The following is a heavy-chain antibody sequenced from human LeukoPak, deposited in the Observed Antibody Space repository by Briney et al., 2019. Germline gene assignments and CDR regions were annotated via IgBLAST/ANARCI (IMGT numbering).Heavy chain of an antibody. CDR1: GGSISSYY. J-gene: IGHJ3*02. CDR2: IYYSGST. Sequence: SETLSLTCTVSGGSISSYYWSWIRQPPGKGLEWLGYIYYSGSTNYNPSLKSRVTISVDTSKNQFSLKLSSVTAADTAVYYCARGLEWLGNAFDIWGQGTMVTVSS. D-gene: IGHD3-3*01. CDR3: ARGLEWLGNAFDI. V-gene: IGHV4-59*01.